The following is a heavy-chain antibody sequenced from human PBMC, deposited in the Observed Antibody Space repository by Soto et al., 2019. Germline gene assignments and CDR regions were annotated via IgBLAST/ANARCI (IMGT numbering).Heavy chain of an antibody. J-gene: IGHJ4*02. CDR2: IFYSGNT. D-gene: IGHD5-12*01. V-gene: IGHV4-59*01. CDR1: GGSFNPYY. Sequence: PSETLSLTCTVSGGSFNPYYWSWIRKPPGKGLEWIGYIFYSGNTKYNPSLKSRVTISVDTSKTQISLKLSSVTAADTAVYYCVREGGGYGFDSRGLRT. CDR3: VREGGGYGFDS.